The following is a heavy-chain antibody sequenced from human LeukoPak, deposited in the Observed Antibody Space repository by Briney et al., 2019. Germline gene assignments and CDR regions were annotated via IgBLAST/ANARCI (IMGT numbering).Heavy chain of an antibody. CDR1: GFTFSSYA. D-gene: IGHD2-15*01. J-gene: IGHJ6*02. Sequence: PGGSLRLSCAASGFTFSSYAMSWVRQAPGKGLEWVSAISGSGGSTFYADSVKGWFTISRDNSKNTLYLQMNSLRAEDTAVYYCAKNIVVVAAFTPYYGMDVWGQGTTVTVSS. CDR2: ISGSGGST. V-gene: IGHV3-23*01. CDR3: AKNIVVVAAFTPYYGMDV.